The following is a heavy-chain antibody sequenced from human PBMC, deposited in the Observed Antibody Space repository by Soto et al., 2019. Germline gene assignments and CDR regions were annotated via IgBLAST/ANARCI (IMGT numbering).Heavy chain of an antibody. D-gene: IGHD3-10*01. V-gene: IGHV1-69*13. J-gene: IGHJ6*02. CDR1: GGTFSSYA. CDR3: ARGLIRITMVRGASGRYYYYGMDV. CDR2: IIPIFGTA. Sequence: SVKVSCKASGGTFSSYAISWVRQAPVQGLEWMGGIIPIFGTANYAQKFQGRVTITADESTSTAYMELSSLRSEDTAVYYCARGLIRITMVRGASGRYYYYGMDVWGQGTTVTVSS.